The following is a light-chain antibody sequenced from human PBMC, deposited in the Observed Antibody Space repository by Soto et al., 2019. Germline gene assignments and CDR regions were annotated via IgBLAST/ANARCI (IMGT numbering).Light chain of an antibody. CDR3: QQYYASPLT. V-gene: IGKV4-1*01. CDR2: WAS. J-gene: IGKJ5*01. Sequence: DIVMTQSPDSLAVSLGERATINCKSSQNILSRSNNENYLAWYQQRPGQPPRLVLYWASTRESGVPDRFSGSGFGTDFTLTISSLQAEDVAVYYCQQYYASPLTFGQGTRLEIK. CDR1: QNILSRSNNENY.